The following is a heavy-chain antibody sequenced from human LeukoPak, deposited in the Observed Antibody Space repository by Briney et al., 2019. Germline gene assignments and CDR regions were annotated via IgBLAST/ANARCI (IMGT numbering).Heavy chain of an antibody. Sequence: SVKVSCKASGGTFSSYAISWVRQAPGQGLEWMGGIIPIFGTANYAQKFQGRVTITADESTSTAYMELSSLRSEDTAVYCCAREPRQSSLTKGGFDYWGQGTLVTVSS. CDR2: IIPIFGTA. V-gene: IGHV1-69*13. D-gene: IGHD6-13*01. J-gene: IGHJ4*02. CDR3: AREPRQSSLTKGGFDY. CDR1: GGTFSSYA.